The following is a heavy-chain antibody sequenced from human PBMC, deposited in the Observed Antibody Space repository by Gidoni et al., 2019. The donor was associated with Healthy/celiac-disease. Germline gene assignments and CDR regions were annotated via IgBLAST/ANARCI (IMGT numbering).Heavy chain of an antibody. CDR2: INHSGST. Sequence: QVQLQQWGAGLLKPSETLSLTCAVYGGSFSGYYWSGIRQPPGKGLEWIGEINHSGSTNYNPSLKSRVTISVDTSKNQFSLKLSSVTAADTAVYYCARSLSGSYDYWGQGTLVTVSS. D-gene: IGHD1-26*01. CDR3: ARSLSGSYDY. J-gene: IGHJ4*02. V-gene: IGHV4-34*01. CDR1: GGSFSGYY.